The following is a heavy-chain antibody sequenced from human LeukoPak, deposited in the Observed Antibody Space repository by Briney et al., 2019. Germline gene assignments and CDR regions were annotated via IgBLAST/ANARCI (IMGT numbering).Heavy chain of an antibody. D-gene: IGHD2-2*01. CDR1: GGSISSSKW. V-gene: IGHV4-4*02. CDR2: IYHSGTT. Sequence: SGTLSLTCAVSGGSISSSKWWSWVRQPPGKGLEWIGEIYHSGTTNYKPSLKSRVTISVDTSNNQLSLKVNSVTAADTAMYYCVKSNSRYQPWTLDIWGRGTMVTVSS. CDR3: VKSNSRYQPWTLDI. J-gene: IGHJ3*02.